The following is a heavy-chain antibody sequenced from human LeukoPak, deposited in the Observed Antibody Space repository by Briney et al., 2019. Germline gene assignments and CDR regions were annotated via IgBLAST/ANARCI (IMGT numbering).Heavy chain of an antibody. D-gene: IGHD5-24*01. CDR3: ARGRDGYNHYFDY. CDR2: IYPGDSDT. Sequence: GESLKISCKGSGYSFTSYWIDWVRQMPGKGLEWMGIIYPGDSDTRYSPSFQGQVTISADKSISTAYLQWSSLEASDTAMYYCARGRDGYNHYFDYWGQGTLVTVSS. CDR1: GYSFTSYW. J-gene: IGHJ4*02. V-gene: IGHV5-51*01.